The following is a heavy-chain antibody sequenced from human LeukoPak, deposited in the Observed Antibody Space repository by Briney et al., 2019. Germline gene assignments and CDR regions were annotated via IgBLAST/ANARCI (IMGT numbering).Heavy chain of an antibody. J-gene: IGHJ4*02. CDR3: ARGGPQWLVLRKRFYFDS. D-gene: IGHD6-19*01. Sequence: ASVKVSFKSSGYTFTSYYIHWVRQAPGQGLEWMGIISPSGGGTGYAQNFQGRVTMTRDTSTSTAYMELSSLRSEDTAVYFCARGGPQWLVLRKRFYFDSWGQGTLVTVSS. V-gene: IGHV1-46*01. CDR2: ISPSGGGT. CDR1: GYTFTSYY.